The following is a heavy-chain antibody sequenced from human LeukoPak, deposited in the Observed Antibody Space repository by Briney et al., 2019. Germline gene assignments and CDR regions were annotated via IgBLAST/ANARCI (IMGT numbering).Heavy chain of an antibody. CDR1: GFTFSSYA. CDR2: ISGSGGST. D-gene: IGHD3-3*01. V-gene: IGHV3-23*01. CDR3: AEGDYDFWNYFDY. Sequence: PGGSLRLSCAASGFTFSSYAMSWVRQAPGKGLEWVSAISGSGGSTYYADSVKGRFTISSDNSKNTLYLQMNSLRAEDTAVYYCAEGDYDFWNYFDYWGQGTLVTVSS. J-gene: IGHJ4*02.